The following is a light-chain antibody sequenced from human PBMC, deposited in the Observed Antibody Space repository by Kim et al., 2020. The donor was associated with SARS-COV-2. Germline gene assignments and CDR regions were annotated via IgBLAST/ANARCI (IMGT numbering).Light chain of an antibody. CDR1: QSVSNN. V-gene: IGKV3-15*01. Sequence: TLSCRASQSVSNNIAWYQQQPGQAPRLLIYFASTRASGVPARFSGSGSGTEFTLTISPLQPEDFAVYYCQQYNRLPLFGGGTKVEI. CDR2: FAS. J-gene: IGKJ4*01. CDR3: QQYNRLPL.